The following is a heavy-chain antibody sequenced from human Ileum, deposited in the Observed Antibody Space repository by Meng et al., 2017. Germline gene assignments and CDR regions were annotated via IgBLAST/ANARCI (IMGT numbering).Heavy chain of an antibody. J-gene: IGHJ4*02. V-gene: IGHV1-18*01. CDR2: IDPGNGNR. D-gene: IGHD6-19*01. CDR1: GYTFTTFG. CDR3: ARDRQWVFDY. Sequence: QVQLVQSGIKVKKRGASVKVSCKPSGYTFTTFGISWVRQAPGQGLEWMGWIDPGNGNRNFAQKFQDRITLTTDTTTTTAYMELRSLRSDDTAIFYCARDRQWVFDYWGQGTLVTVSS.